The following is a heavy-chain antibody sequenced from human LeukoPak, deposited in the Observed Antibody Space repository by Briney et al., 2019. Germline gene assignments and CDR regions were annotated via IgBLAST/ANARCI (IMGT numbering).Heavy chain of an antibody. CDR3: ARGYYDFYGMDV. CDR1: GGTFSSYA. Sequence: ASVKVSCKASGGTFSSYAISWVRQAPGQGLEWMGIINPSGGSTSYAQKFQGRVTMTRDTSTSTVYMELSSLRSEDTAVYYCARGYYDFYGMDVWGQGTTVTVSS. CDR2: INPSGGST. J-gene: IGHJ6*02. V-gene: IGHV1-46*01.